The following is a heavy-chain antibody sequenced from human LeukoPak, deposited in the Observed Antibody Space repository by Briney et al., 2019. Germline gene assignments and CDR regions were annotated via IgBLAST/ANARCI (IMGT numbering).Heavy chain of an antibody. CDR2: IYTSGST. Sequence: SETLSLTCTVSGGSISSGSYFWTWIRQPAGKGLEWIGRIYTSGSTNYNPSLKSRVTMSVDTSKNQFSLKLSSVTAADTAVYYCARDTYYYGSGTLYMDVWGKGTTVTISS. CDR1: GGSISSGSYF. D-gene: IGHD3-10*01. V-gene: IGHV4-61*02. J-gene: IGHJ6*03. CDR3: ARDTYYYGSGTLYMDV.